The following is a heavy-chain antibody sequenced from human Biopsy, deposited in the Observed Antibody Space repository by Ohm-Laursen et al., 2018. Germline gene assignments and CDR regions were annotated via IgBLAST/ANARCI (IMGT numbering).Heavy chain of an antibody. J-gene: IGHJ2*01. CDR3: ARDLRGHWFFDL. V-gene: IGHV3-66*01. CDR1: GFTVYNNY. CDR2: IYSGGDT. Sequence: SLRLSCSASGFTVYNNYMTWVRQAPGKGLEWVSLIYSGGDTRYVDSVKGRFTISRDNSKNTLYLQMNSLRVEDTAVFYCARDLRGHWFFDLWGRGTLVTVSS. D-gene: IGHD5/OR15-5a*01.